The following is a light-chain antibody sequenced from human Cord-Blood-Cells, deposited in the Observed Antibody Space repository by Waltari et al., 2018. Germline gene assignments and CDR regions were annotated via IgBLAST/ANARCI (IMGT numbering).Light chain of an antibody. CDR2: AAS. CDR1: PSVSSY. CDR3: QQSYSTPDT. J-gene: IGKJ2*01. V-gene: IGKV1-39*01. Sequence: DLPMTKSPSPLSASVGILVTITCRASPSVSSYLNCYQQKQGNAPKLLIYAASSLQSGVPSSFSGSGSGKDFTLNICSLQPEDFATYYCQQSYSTPDTFGEGTKLEIK.